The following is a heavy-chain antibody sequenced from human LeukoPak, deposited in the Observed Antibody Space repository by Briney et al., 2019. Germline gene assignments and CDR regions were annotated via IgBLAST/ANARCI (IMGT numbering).Heavy chain of an antibody. CDR2: IYSDGST. CDR3: ARDSSSFPNYFDY. D-gene: IGHD3-3*02. J-gene: IGHJ4*02. V-gene: IGHV3-53*01. CDR1: GFTVSSTY. Sequence: GGSLRLSCAAPGFTVSSTYMSWVRQAPGKGLEWVSLIYSDGSTFYADSVKGRFTISRDNSKNTLYLQMSSLRAEDTAVYYCARDSSSFPNYFDYWGQGTLVTVSS.